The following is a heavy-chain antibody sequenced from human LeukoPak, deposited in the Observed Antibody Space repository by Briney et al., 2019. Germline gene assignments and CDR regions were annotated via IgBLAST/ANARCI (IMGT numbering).Heavy chain of an antibody. CDR3: AKNGGSYYGYFDY. Sequence: GGSLRLSCAASGFTFSSYGMSWVRQAPGKGLEWVSAISGSGGSTYYADSVNVRFTISRDNSKNTLYLQMNSLRAEDTAVYYCAKNGGSYYGYFDYWGQGTLVTVSS. V-gene: IGHV3-23*01. D-gene: IGHD1-26*01. J-gene: IGHJ4*02. CDR2: ISGSGGST. CDR1: GFTFSSYG.